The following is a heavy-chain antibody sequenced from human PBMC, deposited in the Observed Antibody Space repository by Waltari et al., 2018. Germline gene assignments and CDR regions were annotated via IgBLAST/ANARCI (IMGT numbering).Heavy chain of an antibody. CDR2: IYISGGT. V-gene: IGHV4-4*07. CDR1: GGPISSYY. D-gene: IGHD3-3*01. J-gene: IGHJ5*02. CDR3: ARVFWTSASSGVSFLDP. Sequence: QVPLQESGPGLVKPSETLSLPCTVSGGPISSYYWSRIRQPAGKGLEWIGRIYISGGTNYNPSLKSRVTMSLDTSKNHFSLTLSSVTAADTAVYYCARVFWTSASSGVSFLDPWGQGTLVTVSS.